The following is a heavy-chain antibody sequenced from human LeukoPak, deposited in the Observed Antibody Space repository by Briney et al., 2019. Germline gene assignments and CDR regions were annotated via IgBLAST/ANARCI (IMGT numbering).Heavy chain of an antibody. V-gene: IGHV3-7*03. J-gene: IGHJ4*02. D-gene: IGHD1-26*01. CDR2: IRSDGGET. Sequence: GGSLRLSCEASGFIFDNSWMTWVRQAPGKGLEWVAHIRSDGGETKYEDSVKGRFTISRDNARKSLYLQMNSLRVEDAAVYYCARDRRRKERSGSYYWGQGTLVTVSS. CDR3: ARDRRRKERSGSYY. CDR1: GFIFDNSW.